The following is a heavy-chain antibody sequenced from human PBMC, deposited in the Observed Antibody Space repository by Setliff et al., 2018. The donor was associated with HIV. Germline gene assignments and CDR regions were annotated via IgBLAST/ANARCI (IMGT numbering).Heavy chain of an antibody. V-gene: IGHV4-59*12. CDR3: ARGTWIQLSALALFDY. CDR2: IYYSGST. Sequence: SETLSLTCTVSSGSISSYYWTWIRQPPGKGLEWIGYIYYSGSTNYNPSLKSRVTISIDTSKNQFSLRLNSVTAADTAVYYCARGTWIQLSALALFDYWGQGTLVTVSS. D-gene: IGHD5-18*01. J-gene: IGHJ4*02. CDR1: SGSISSYY.